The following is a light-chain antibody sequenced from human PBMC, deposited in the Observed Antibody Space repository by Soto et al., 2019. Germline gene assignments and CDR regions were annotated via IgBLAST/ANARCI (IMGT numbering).Light chain of an antibody. CDR1: QSVSSSY. J-gene: IGKJ2*01. V-gene: IGKV3-20*01. CDR3: HQYGSSYT. CDR2: GAS. Sequence: EIVLAQSPGTLSLSPGERATLSCRASQSVSSSYLAWYQQKPGQAPRLLIYGASSRAIGIPDRFSGSGSGTDFTISISRLEPEDFAVYYCHQYGSSYTFGQGTKLEIK.